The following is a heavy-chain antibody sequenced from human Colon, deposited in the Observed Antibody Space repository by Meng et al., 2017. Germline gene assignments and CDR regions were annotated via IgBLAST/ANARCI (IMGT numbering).Heavy chain of an antibody. CDR3: ARGYRGSTYFAY. D-gene: IGHD3-16*01. CDR1: GGFLNSDDYY. Sequence: QVQLQESGPGLVKPSQTASLTCTVSGGFLNSDDYYWSWIRQSPGGGLEWIGLLSYSGNTFYNPSLRSRVAISADTSKSQFSLYLRSVTAADTAVYFCARGYRGSTYFAYWGQGILVTVSS. CDR2: LSYSGNT. J-gene: IGHJ4*02. V-gene: IGHV4-30-4*01.